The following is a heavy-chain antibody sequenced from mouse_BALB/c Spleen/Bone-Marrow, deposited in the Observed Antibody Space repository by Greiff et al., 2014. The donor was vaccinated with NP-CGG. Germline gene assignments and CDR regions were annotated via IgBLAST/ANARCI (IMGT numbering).Heavy chain of an antibody. Sequence: EVMLVESGPGLVKPSQSLSLTCTVTGYSITSDYAWNWIRQFPGNKQEWMGYISYSGSTSYNPSLKSRISITRDTSKNQFFLQLNSVTTEDTATYYCATGTWYFDYWGQGTTLTVSS. D-gene: IGHD4-1*01. CDR1: GYSITSDYA. V-gene: IGHV3-2*02. CDR2: ISYSGST. CDR3: ATGTWYFDY. J-gene: IGHJ2*01.